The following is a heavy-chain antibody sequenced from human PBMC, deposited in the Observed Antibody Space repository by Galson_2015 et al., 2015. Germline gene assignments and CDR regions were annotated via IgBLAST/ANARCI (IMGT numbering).Heavy chain of an antibody. Sequence: SVKVSCKASGYTFTGYYMHWVRQAPGQGLEWMGWINPNSGGTNYAQKFQGWVTMTRDTSISTAYMELSRLRSDDTAVYYCARDGGGGYYYYYMDVWGKGTTVTVSS. J-gene: IGHJ6*03. D-gene: IGHD2-15*01. CDR3: ARDGGGGYYYYYMDV. CDR2: INPNSGGT. V-gene: IGHV1-2*04. CDR1: GYTFTGYY.